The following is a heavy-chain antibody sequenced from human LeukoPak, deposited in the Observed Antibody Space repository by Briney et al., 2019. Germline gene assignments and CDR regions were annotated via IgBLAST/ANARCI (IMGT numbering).Heavy chain of an antibody. D-gene: IGHD2-15*01. CDR2: IIPIFGTA. CDR3: ARGGCSGGSCYSDRYYYYGMDV. V-gene: IGHV1-69*13. Sequence: EASVKVSCKASGGTFSSYAISWVRQAPGQGLERMGGIIPIFGTANYAQKFQGRVTITADESTSTAYMELSSLRSEDTAVYYCARGGCSGGSCYSDRYYYYGMDVWGQGTTVTVSS. CDR1: GGTFSSYA. J-gene: IGHJ6*02.